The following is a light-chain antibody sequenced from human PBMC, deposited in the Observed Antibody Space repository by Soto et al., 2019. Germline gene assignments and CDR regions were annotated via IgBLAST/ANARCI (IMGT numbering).Light chain of an antibody. CDR3: QQYKSYSPYT. J-gene: IGKJ2*01. CDR1: QSISTW. Sequence: DIRMTQSPSTLSASVGDRVNITCRASQSISTWLAWYQQKPGKAPNLLIYKASSLGSGVPSRFSGSGSWTEFTLTISSLQPDDFATYYCQQYKSYSPYTFGQGTKLEIK. CDR2: KAS. V-gene: IGKV1-5*03.